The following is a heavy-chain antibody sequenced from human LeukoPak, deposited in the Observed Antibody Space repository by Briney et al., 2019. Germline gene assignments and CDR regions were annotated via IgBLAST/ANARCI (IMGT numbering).Heavy chain of an antibody. Sequence: RASVNVSCKASGYTFTRYYMHWVRQAPGQGLEWMGWINPNSGGTNYAQKFQGRVTMTTDTSISTAYMEVSRLRSDDTAVYYCARVRIGQQLDKYYYYAMDVWGQGTTVTVSS. CDR2: INPNSGGT. D-gene: IGHD6-13*01. V-gene: IGHV1-2*02. CDR3: ARVRIGQQLDKYYYYAMDV. CDR1: GYTFTRYY. J-gene: IGHJ6*02.